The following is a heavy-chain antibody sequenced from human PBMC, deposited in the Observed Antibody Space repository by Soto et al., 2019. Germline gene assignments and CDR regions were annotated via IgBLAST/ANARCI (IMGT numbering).Heavy chain of an antibody. D-gene: IGHD3-22*01. J-gene: IGHJ6*02. V-gene: IGHV3-74*01. CDR2: INSDGSST. Sequence: PGGSLRLSCAASGFTFSSYWMHWVRQAPGKGLVWVSRINSDGSSTSYADSVKGRFTISRDNAKNTLYLQMNSLRAEDTAVYYCAVHNYYDSSGYYLNYYYYGMDVWGQGTKVTVSS. CDR1: GFTFSSYW. CDR3: AVHNYYDSSGYYLNYYYYGMDV.